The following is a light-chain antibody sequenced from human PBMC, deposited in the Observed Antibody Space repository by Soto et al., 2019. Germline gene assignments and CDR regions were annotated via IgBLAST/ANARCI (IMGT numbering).Light chain of an antibody. V-gene: IGKV3D-7*01. CDR1: QSVSSSY. CDR3: QQDYNLPYT. CDR2: GAS. J-gene: IGKJ2*01. Sequence: EIVMTQSPATLSLSPGERATLSCRASQSVSSSYLSWYQQKPGQAPRLLIYGASTRATGIPARFSGSGSGTDFTLTISSLQPEDFAVYYCQQDYNLPYTFGQGTKLAIK.